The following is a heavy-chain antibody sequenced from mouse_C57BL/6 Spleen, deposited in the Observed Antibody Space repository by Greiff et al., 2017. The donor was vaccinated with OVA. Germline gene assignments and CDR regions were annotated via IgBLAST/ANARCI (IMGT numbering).Heavy chain of an antibody. CDR1: GFTFSDYY. CDR3: ARDDFWDGWYFDV. V-gene: IGHV5-16*01. Sequence: EVKLVESEGGLVQPGSSMKLSCTASGFTFSDYYMAWVRQVPEKGLEWVANINYDGSSTYYLDSLKSRFIISRDNAKNILYLQMSSLKSEDTATYYCARDDFWDGWYFDVWGTGTTVTVSS. D-gene: IGHD4-1*01. J-gene: IGHJ1*03. CDR2: INYDGSST.